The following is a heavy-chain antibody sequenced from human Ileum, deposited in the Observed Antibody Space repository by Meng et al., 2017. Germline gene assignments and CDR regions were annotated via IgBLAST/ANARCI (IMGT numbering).Heavy chain of an antibody. CDR1: GASISSYT. D-gene: IGHD6-19*01. V-gene: IGHV4-4*07. J-gene: IGHJ4*02. CDR2: IYTIGNT. Sequence: GSLRLSCTVSGASISSYTWSWIRQPAGKGLEWIGRIYTIGNTDYNPSFQSRVTMSVDPSKNQFSLKLRSVTAADTVVYYCAREVYRSAWYGETWGQGTLVTVSS. CDR3: AREVYRSAWYGET.